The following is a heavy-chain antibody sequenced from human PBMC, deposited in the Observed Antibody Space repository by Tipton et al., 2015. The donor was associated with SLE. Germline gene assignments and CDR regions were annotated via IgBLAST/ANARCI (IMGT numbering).Heavy chain of an antibody. Sequence: TLPLTCTVSGGSITSSSYFWGWIRQSPGKGLEWIGNINTGGGTYRNPSLMSRVTISVDTSKTQFSLIVTSVTAADTAVYYCARQRLRLLSPLDAWGQGTTVTVS. D-gene: IGHD3-10*01. CDR2: INTGGGT. V-gene: IGHV4-39*07. J-gene: IGHJ6*02. CDR3: ARQRLRLLSPLDA. CDR1: GGSITSSSYF.